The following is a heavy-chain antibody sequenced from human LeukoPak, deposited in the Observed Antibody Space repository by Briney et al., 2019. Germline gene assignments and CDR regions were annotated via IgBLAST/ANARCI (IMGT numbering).Heavy chain of an antibody. CDR1: GFTFSSYS. CDR3: ARCRESYTAISPGCYFDY. D-gene: IGHD5-18*01. V-gene: IGHV3-21*01. CDR2: ISSSSSYI. J-gene: IGHJ4*02. Sequence: PGGSLRLSCAASGFTFSSYSMNWVRQAPGKGLEWVSSISSSSSYIYYADSVKGRFTISRDNAKNSLYLQMNSLRAEDTAVYYCARCRESYTAISPGCYFDYWGQGTLVTVSS.